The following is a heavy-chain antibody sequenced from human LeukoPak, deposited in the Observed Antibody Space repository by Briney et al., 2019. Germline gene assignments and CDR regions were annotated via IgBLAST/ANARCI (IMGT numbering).Heavy chain of an antibody. D-gene: IGHD4-23*01. CDR3: VSHDYGGNNWYFDL. V-gene: IGHV4-39*01. Sequence: SETLSLTCAVSGGSISSSSYYWGWIRQPPGKGLEWIGSIYYSGSTECNVSLKSRVTISVYTSKNQLSLNLSSVTDADTAVYYCVSHDYGGNNWYFDLWGRGALVTVSS. J-gene: IGHJ2*01. CDR2: IYYSGST. CDR1: GGSISSSSYY.